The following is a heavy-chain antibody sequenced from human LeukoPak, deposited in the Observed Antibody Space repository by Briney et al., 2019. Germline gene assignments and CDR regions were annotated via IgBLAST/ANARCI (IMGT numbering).Heavy chain of an antibody. Sequence: SETLSLTCTVSGASISSGSNYWSWIRQPAGKGLEWIGRIYSSGSTNYNSPLKSRVTISVDTSKNQFSLSLSSVTAADTAVYYCARDSGSYNFWGQGTLVTVSS. D-gene: IGHD1-26*01. V-gene: IGHV4-61*02. CDR1: GASISSGSNY. CDR3: ARDSGSYNF. CDR2: IYSSGST. J-gene: IGHJ4*02.